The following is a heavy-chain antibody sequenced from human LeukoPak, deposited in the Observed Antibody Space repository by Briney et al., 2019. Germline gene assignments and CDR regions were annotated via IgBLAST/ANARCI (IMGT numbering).Heavy chain of an antibody. Sequence: APVKVSCKASGYTFTSYAMHWVRQAPGQRLEWMGWINAGNGNTKYSQKFQGRVTITRDTSASTAYMELSSLRSEDTAVYYCAREDSSSWYANFQHWGQGTLVTVSS. CDR1: GYTFTSYA. D-gene: IGHD6-13*01. V-gene: IGHV1-3*01. CDR2: INAGNGNT. CDR3: AREDSSSWYANFQH. J-gene: IGHJ1*01.